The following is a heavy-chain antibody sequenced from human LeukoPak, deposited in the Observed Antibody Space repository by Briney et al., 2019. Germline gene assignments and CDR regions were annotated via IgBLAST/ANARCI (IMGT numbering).Heavy chain of an antibody. V-gene: IGHV3-66*01. CDR3: SRGDCDHPQGMDV. J-gene: IGHJ6*02. Sequence: PGGSLRLSCAACGFTVSSNYMSWVRQAPGKGLEWVSVIYGGGSTYYADSVKGRFTISRDNSKNTLYLQMNSLRAGDTAVYYCSRGDCDHPQGMDVWGQGTTVTVSS. CDR1: GFTVSSNY. CDR2: IYGGGST. D-gene: IGHD2-21*01.